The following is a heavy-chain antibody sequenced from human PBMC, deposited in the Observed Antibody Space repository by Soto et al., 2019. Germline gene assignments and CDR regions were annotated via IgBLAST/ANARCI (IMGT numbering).Heavy chain of an antibody. CDR3: ARGSEYYDI. CDR1: GGSFNNHY. D-gene: IGHD3-22*01. V-gene: IGHV4-34*01. Sequence: SETLSLTCAVYGGSFNNHYWSCIRQPPGKGLDWIGEIIHSGGTNYNASLKSRVTISVDTSKSQFSLKLSSVTAADTAVYYCARGSEYYDIWGQGILVTVSS. J-gene: IGHJ4*02. CDR2: IIHSGGT.